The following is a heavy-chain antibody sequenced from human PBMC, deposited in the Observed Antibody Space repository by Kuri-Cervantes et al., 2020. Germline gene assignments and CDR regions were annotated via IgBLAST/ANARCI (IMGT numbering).Heavy chain of an antibody. V-gene: IGHV4-34*01. Sequence: SETLSLTCAVYGGSFSGYYWSWIRQPPGKGLEWIGEINHSGSTNYNPSLKSRVTISMDTSKNQFSLRLRSVTAADTAVYYCASVGTSRDYHYYMNVWGKGTTVTVSS. CDR3: ASVGTSRDYHYYMNV. CDR1: GGSFSGYY. J-gene: IGHJ6*03. CDR2: INHSGST. D-gene: IGHD1-26*01.